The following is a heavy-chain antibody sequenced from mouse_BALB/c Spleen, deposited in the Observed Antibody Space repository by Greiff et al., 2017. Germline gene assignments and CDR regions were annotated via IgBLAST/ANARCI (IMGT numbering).Heavy chain of an antibody. V-gene: IGHV2-5-1*01. Sequence: QVQLKQSGPSLVQPSQSLSITCTVSGFSLTSYGVHWVRQSPGKGLEWLGVIWRGGSTDYNAAFKSRLSITKDNSKSQVFFKMNSLQADDTAIYYCAKKGWGSSYFDYWGQGTTLTVSS. D-gene: IGHD1-1*01. CDR3: AKKGWGSSYFDY. CDR1: GFSLTSYG. J-gene: IGHJ2*01. CDR2: IWRGGST.